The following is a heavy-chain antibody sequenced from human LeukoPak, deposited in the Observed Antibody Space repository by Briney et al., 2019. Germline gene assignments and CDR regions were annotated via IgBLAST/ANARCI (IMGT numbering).Heavy chain of an antibody. D-gene: IGHD1-20*01. CDR1: GYTFTGYY. CDR2: INPNTAGT. J-gene: IGHJ4*02. V-gene: IGHV1-2*02. Sequence: ASVKVSCKAPGYTFTGYYMHWVRQAPGQGLEWMGWINPNTAGTNYAQKFQGRVTMTWDTSISTAYMDLSSLRSDDTAVYYCARENYNWDPFDYWGQGTLVTVSS. CDR3: ARENYNWDPFDY.